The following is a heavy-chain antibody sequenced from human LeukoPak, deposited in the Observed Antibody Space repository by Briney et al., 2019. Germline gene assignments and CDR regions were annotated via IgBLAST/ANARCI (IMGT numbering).Heavy chain of an antibody. D-gene: IGHD2-2*01. V-gene: IGHV3-21*01. J-gene: IGHJ4*02. CDR3: ARPATGYCSSAGCHWDS. CDR1: GFTFSTHS. Sequence: GGSLRLSCAASGFTFSTHSMYWERQAPGKGLEWVSSISASSNFIHYAESVRGRFTISRDNAKNSLYLQMNSLGAQDTAVYYCARPATGYCSSAGCHWDSWGQGTLVTVSS. CDR2: ISASSNFI.